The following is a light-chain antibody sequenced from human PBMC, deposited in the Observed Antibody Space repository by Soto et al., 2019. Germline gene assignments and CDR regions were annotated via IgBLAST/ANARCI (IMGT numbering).Light chain of an antibody. CDR3: QQSYSTTWT. CDR2: AAS. Sequence: DIQITQSPSTLSSSLLDIVTITCRASQSISSWLAWYQQKPGKAPKLLIYAASSLQSGVPSRFSGSGSGTDSTLTISSLQPEDFATYYCQQSYSTTWTFGQGTKVDIK. J-gene: IGKJ1*01. CDR1: QSISSW. V-gene: IGKV1-39*01.